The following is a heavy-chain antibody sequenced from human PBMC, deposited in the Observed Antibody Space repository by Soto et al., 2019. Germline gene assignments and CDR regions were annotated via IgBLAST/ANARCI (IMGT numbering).Heavy chain of an antibody. CDR3: ARASATIAAAAIFDY. J-gene: IGHJ4*02. CDR2: IYQSGST. Sequence: QVQLQESGPGLVKPSGTLSLTCAVSGGAISSSKWWSWVRQPPGKGLEWIGEIYQSGSTNYNPSHGSRVRMSVDKSRNQFSLKLTSVSAADTAVYYCARASATIAAAAIFDYWGQGTLVTVSS. D-gene: IGHD6-13*01. V-gene: IGHV4-4*02. CDR1: GGAISSSKW.